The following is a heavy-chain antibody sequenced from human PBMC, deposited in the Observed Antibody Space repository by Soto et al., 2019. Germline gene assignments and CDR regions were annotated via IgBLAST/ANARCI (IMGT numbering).Heavy chain of an antibody. CDR3: ATMKRARLDS. CDR1: GIMSSGYG. CDR2: INPILDST. V-gene: IGHV1-69*09. D-gene: IGHD6-25*01. Sequence: QEQVVQSGPAMKEPGSSVKVSCRASGIMSSGYGFSWVRQAPGQGLEWVGMINPILDSTHYAQTLQGRVALSVDKSSDPAYLEVTSLSLEDPAIYFCATMKRARLDSWGRGTVVNVSS. J-gene: IGHJ4*02.